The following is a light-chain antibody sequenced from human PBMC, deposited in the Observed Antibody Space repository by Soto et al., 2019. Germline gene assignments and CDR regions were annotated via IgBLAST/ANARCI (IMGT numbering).Light chain of an antibody. J-gene: IGKJ4*01. Sequence: AIRMTQSPSSFSASTGDRVTITCRASQGISSYLAWYQQKPGKAPKLLIYGASTLQSGVPSRFSGSGSGTDFTLTIGCLQSEDFASYYCQQYYSYPLTFGGGTKVEIK. CDR2: GAS. V-gene: IGKV1-8*01. CDR3: QQYYSYPLT. CDR1: QGISSY.